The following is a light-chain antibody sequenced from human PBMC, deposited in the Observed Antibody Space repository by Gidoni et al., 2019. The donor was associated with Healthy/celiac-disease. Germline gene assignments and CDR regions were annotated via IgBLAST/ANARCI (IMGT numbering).Light chain of an antibody. CDR1: QSVSSSY. CDR3: QQYGSSPPYT. CDR2: GES. V-gene: IGKV3-20*01. Sequence: EIVLTQSPGTLSLSPGERATLSCRASQSVSSSYLAWYQQQPGQAPRLLIYGESSRATGIPDRFSGSGSGTDFTLTISRLEPEDFAVYYCQQYGSSPPYTFGQGTKLEIK. J-gene: IGKJ2*01.